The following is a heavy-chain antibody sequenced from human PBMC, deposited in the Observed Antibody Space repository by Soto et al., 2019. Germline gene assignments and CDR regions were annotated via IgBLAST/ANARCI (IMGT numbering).Heavy chain of an antibody. Sequence: SQTLSLTCAISGDSVSSNSAAWNWIRQSPSRGLEWLGRTYYRSKWYNDYAVSVKSRITINPDTSKNQFSLQLNSVTPEDTAVYYCARDRRGSSSVISNYYYYGMDVWGQGTTATVSS. CDR1: GDSVSSNSAA. J-gene: IGHJ6*02. CDR3: ARDRRGSSSVISNYYYYGMDV. CDR2: TYYRSKWYN. D-gene: IGHD6-6*01. V-gene: IGHV6-1*01.